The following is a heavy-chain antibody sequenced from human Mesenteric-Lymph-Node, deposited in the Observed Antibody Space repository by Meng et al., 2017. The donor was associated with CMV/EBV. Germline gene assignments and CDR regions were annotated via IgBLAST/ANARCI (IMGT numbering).Heavy chain of an antibody. J-gene: IGHJ4*02. CDR1: GYTFTGNW. V-gene: IGHV1-2*06. D-gene: IGHD3-10*01. CDR3: ARSLRGSGTENDY. CDR2: VDPGNGDI. Sequence: KAAGYTFTGNWRYWVRQAPGHGLEWMGRVDPGNGDINYAQKFQDRVTMTRDTSISTVYMELSRLTSDDTAVYYCARSLRGSGTENDYWGQGTLVTVSS.